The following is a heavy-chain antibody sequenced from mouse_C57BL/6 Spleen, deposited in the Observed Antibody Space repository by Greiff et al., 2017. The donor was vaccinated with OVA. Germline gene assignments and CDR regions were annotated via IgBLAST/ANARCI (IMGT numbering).Heavy chain of an antibody. V-gene: IGHV1-69*01. J-gene: IGHJ3*01. CDR3: ARPYSNYGWFAY. CDR2: IDPSDSYT. Sequence: QVQLQQPGAELVMPGASVKLSCKASGYTFTSYWMHWVKQRPGQGLEWIGEIDPSDSYTNYNQKFKGKSTLTVDKSSSTAYMQLSSLTSEDSAVYYCARPYSNYGWFAYWGQGTLVTVSA. CDR1: GYTFTSYW. D-gene: IGHD2-5*01.